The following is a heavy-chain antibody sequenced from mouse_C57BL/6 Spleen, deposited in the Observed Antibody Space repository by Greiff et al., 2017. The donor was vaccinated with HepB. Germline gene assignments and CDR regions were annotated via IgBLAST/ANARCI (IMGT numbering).Heavy chain of an antibody. CDR3: ARGEVRYYDFDY. CDR2: IYPGSGNT. J-gene: IGHJ2*01. CDR1: GYSFTSYY. D-gene: IGHD2-12*01. V-gene: IGHV1-66*01. Sequence: VKLQQSGPELVKPGASVKISCKASGYSFTSYYIHWVKQRPGQGLEWIGWIYPGSGNTKYNEKFKGKATLTADTSSSTAYMQLSSLTSEDSAVYYCARGEVRYYDFDYWGQGTTLTVSS.